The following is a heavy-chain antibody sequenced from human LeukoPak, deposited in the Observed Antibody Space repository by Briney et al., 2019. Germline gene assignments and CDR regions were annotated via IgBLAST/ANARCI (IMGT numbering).Heavy chain of an antibody. CDR3: ARGDYDNLTGYGAAFDI. V-gene: IGHV4-59*01. Sequence: PSETLSLTCTVSGGSISRYYWSWIRQSPGKGLEWIGYVYYSGRTNYKPSLKSRVTISLDTSKNQFSLRLTSVTAADTAVYYCARGDYDNLTGYGAAFDIWGQGTMVTVSS. D-gene: IGHD3-9*01. CDR1: GGSISRYY. J-gene: IGHJ3*02. CDR2: VYYSGRT.